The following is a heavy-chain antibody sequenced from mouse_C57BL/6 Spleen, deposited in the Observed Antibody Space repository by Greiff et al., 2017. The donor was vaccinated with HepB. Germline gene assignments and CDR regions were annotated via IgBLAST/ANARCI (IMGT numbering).Heavy chain of an antibody. D-gene: IGHD2-4*01. CDR1: GYAFSSSW. Sequence: QVQLQQSGPELVKPGASVKISCKASGYAFSSSWMNWVKQRPGKGLEWIGRIYPGDGDTNYNGKFKGKATLTADKSSSTAYMQLSSLTSEDSAVYFCARDDYPHYAMDYWGQGTSVTVSS. V-gene: IGHV1-82*01. J-gene: IGHJ4*01. CDR2: IYPGDGDT. CDR3: ARDDYPHYAMDY.